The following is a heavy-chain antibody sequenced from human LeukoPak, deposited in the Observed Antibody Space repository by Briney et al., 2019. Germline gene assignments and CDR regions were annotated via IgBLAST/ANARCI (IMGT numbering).Heavy chain of an antibody. CDR1: GYSISSGYY. J-gene: IGHJ4*02. Sequence: SETLSLTCTVSGYSISSGYYWSWIRQPPGKGLEWIGYIYYSGSTNYNPSLKSRVTISVDTSKNQFSLKLSSVTAADTAVYYCARGEGSGSYYSYFDYWGQGTLVTVSS. D-gene: IGHD1-26*01. CDR3: ARGEGSGSYYSYFDY. CDR2: IYYSGST. V-gene: IGHV4-61*01.